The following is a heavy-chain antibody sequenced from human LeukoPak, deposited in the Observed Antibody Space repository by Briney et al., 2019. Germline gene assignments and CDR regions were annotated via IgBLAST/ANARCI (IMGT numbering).Heavy chain of an antibody. CDR3: ARGTRYSSGWYYFDY. Sequence: PGGSLRLSCAASGFTFSSYWMSWVRQAPGKGLEWVANIKQDGSEKYYVDSEKGRFTISRDNAKNSLYLQMNSLRAEDTAVYYCARGTRYSSGWYYFDYWGQGTLVTVSS. D-gene: IGHD6-19*01. CDR1: GFTFSSYW. J-gene: IGHJ4*02. CDR2: IKQDGSEK. V-gene: IGHV3-7*03.